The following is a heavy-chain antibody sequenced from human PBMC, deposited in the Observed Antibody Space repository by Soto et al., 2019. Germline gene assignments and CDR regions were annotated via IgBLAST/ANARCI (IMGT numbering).Heavy chain of an antibody. D-gene: IGHD6-6*01. V-gene: IGHV2-5*02. CDR2: IYWDDDK. Sequence: QITLKESGPTLVRPTQPLTLTCTFSGFSLSSSDVGVGWIRQPPGQALEWLAVIYWDDDKRYRSSLKSRLTITQDTSKNQVVLTMTNMDAADTGTYYCAHTRYSKSSFDYWGQGTLVTVSA. CDR1: GFSLSSSDVG. CDR3: AHTRYSKSSFDY. J-gene: IGHJ4*02.